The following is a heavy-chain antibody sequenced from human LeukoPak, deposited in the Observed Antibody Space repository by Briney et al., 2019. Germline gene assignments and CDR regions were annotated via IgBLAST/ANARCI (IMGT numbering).Heavy chain of an antibody. D-gene: IGHD3-22*01. Sequence: GESLKISCKDSGYSFPSYWIAWVRQMPGKGLEWMGIIYLGDSDTRYSPSFHGQVIISADKSISSAYLQWSSLKASDTAMYYCARPNITSYYDSRGYDAFDVSGQGTMVIVSS. CDR3: ARPNITSYYDSRGYDAFDV. CDR1: GYSFPSYW. V-gene: IGHV5-51*01. J-gene: IGHJ3*01. CDR2: IYLGDSDT.